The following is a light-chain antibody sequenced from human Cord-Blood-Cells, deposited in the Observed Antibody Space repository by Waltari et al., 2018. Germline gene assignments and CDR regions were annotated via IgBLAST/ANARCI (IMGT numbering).Light chain of an antibody. V-gene: IGKV1-39*01. CDR3: QQSYSTPPWT. CDR2: AAS. J-gene: IGKJ1*01. CDR1: QSISSY. Sequence: IQMTQSPSALSASVGDRDPITCRASQSISSYLNWYQQKPGKAPKLLIYAASSLQSGVPSRFSGSGSGTDFTLTISSLQPEDFATYYCQQSYSTPPWTFGQGTKVEIK.